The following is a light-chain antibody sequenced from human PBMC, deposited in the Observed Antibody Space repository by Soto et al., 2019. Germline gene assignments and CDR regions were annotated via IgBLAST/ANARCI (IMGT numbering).Light chain of an antibody. CDR2: GAS. Sequence: ESVLTQSPGTLSLSPGERATLSCRASQSVSSNYLAWYQQKPGQAPRLLIYGASTRASGVPDRFSGSGSGTDFTLTISRLEPEDFAVYYCQQYGTSEIIFGQGTRLEIK. CDR1: QSVSSNY. CDR3: QQYGTSEII. V-gene: IGKV3-20*01. J-gene: IGKJ5*01.